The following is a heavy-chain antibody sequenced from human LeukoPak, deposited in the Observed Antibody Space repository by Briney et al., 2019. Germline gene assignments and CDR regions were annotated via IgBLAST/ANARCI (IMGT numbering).Heavy chain of an antibody. Sequence: ASVKVSCKASEGTFSSYAISWVRQAPGQGLEWMGRIIPILGIANYAQKFQGRVTITADKSTSTAYMELSSLRSEDTAVYYCASGSGYDGAPFDYRGQGTLVTVSS. D-gene: IGHD5-12*01. V-gene: IGHV1-69*04. CDR1: EGTFSSYA. J-gene: IGHJ4*02. CDR2: IIPILGIA. CDR3: ASGSGYDGAPFDY.